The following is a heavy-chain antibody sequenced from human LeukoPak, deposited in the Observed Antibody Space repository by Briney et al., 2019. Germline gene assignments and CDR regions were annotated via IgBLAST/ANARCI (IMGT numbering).Heavy chain of an antibody. D-gene: IGHD4-17*01. J-gene: IGHJ5*02. CDR3: ASSPTVTTVGGFDP. CDR1: GGSISSYY. V-gene: IGHV4-59*08. CDR2: IYHSGST. Sequence: SETLSLTCTVSGGSISSYYWSWIRQPPGKGLEWIGSIYHSGSTYYNPSLKSRVTISVDTSKNQFSLKLSSVTAADTAVYYCASSPTVTTVGGFDPWGQGTLVTVSS.